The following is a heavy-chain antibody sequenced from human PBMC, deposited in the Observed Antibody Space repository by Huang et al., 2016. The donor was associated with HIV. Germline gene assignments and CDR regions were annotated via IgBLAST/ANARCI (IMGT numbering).Heavy chain of an antibody. D-gene: IGHD5-18*01. J-gene: IGHJ4*02. CDR1: GGTVSSFS. V-gene: IGHV1-69*10. CDR3: ARGVGNSNRGFDI. CDR2: IIPLHDKT. Sequence: QVQLVQSGAEMKKSGSSVKVSCKASGGTVSSFSFTWVRQAPGHGLEWVGGIIPLHDKTDLAQKFRGRVTLTADESTNTAFMELSGLTSQDTAVYYCARGVGNSNRGFDIWGQGTLVTVS.